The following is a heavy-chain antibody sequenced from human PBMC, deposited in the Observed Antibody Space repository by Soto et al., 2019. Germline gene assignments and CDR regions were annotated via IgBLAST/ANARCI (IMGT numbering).Heavy chain of an antibody. V-gene: IGHV3-48*01. CDR2: ISSSSSTI. J-gene: IGHJ3*02. CDR1: GFTFSSYS. CDR3: ARGIRQQLRDAFDI. Sequence: PGGSLRLSCGASGFTFSSYSMNWVRQAPGKGLEWVSYISSSSSTIYYADSVKGRFTISRDNAKNSLYLQMNSLRAEDTAVYYCARGIRQQLRDAFDIWGQGTMVTVSS. D-gene: IGHD6-13*01.